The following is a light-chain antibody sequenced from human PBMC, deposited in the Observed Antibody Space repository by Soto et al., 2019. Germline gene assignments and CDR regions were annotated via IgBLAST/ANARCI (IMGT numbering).Light chain of an antibody. J-gene: IGKJ1*01. V-gene: IGKV3-15*01. CDR2: GAS. CDR3: QQFNSWPRT. CDR1: QSVSGN. Sequence: IVMTQSPATVSGSPGERVTLSCRASQSVSGNVAWYHQKPGQPPRLLVYGASTTATDTPARFFGSGSETDFTLTITRLQSEDFGIYYCQQFNSWPRTFGQGTKVEIK.